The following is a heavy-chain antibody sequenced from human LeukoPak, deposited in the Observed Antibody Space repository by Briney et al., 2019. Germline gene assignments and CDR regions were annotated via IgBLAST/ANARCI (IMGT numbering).Heavy chain of an antibody. D-gene: IGHD6-19*01. CDR2: IQTSGNI. CDR1: GGSISSYY. CDR3: ARDGGSGWYHY. Sequence: SETLSLTCTVSGGSISSYYWSWIRQPAGKGLEWIGRIQTSGNIIYNPSLKSRVTMSVDKSKNHFSLKVSSVTAADTAVYYCARDGGSGWYHYWGQGTLVTVSS. J-gene: IGHJ4*02. V-gene: IGHV4-4*07.